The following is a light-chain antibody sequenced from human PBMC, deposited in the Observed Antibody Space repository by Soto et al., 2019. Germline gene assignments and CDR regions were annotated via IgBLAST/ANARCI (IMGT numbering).Light chain of an antibody. Sequence: QSVLTQPASVSGSPGQSIAISCTGSGSDXGGYNYVSWYQQHPGKAPNLIIYGVSHRHSGVSPRLSAPRSAYTGSLTISGLQHEDEADYYCSSFTSSYFHVCGPGTKVTVL. V-gene: IGLV2-14*01. CDR2: GVS. CDR1: GSDXGGYNY. J-gene: IGLJ1*01. CDR3: SSFTSSYFHV.